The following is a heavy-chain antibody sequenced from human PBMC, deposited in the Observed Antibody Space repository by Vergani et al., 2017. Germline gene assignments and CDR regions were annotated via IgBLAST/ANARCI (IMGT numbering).Heavy chain of an antibody. V-gene: IGHV3-23*01. CDR2: VSGSSATP. CDR3: TTDRLHYSETSQLNH. Sequence: EVQLLESGGGLVQPGGSLRLSCEASGFSFPGYAMSWVRQAPGKGLEWVSSVSGSSATPYYADSVKGRFIISRDNSKNTLHLQMNSLRADDTAVYYCTTDRLHYSETSQLNHWGQGTLVTVSS. J-gene: IGHJ4*02. CDR1: GFSFPGYA. D-gene: IGHD1-14*01.